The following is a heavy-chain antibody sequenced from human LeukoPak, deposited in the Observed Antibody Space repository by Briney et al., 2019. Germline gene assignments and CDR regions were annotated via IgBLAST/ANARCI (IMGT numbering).Heavy chain of an antibody. D-gene: IGHD3-22*01. V-gene: IGHV4-59*01. CDR3: ARVTGYMIEDYFDY. Sequence: GSLRLSCAASGFTFSSYWMSWVRQAPGKGLEWIGYIYYSGSTNYNPSLKSRVTISVDTSKNQFSLRLSSVTAADTAVYYCARVTGYMIEDYFDYWGQGTLVTVSS. CDR1: GFTFSSYW. J-gene: IGHJ4*02. CDR2: IYYSGST.